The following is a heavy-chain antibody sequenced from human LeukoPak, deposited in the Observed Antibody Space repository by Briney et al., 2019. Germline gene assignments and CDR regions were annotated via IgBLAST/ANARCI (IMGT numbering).Heavy chain of an antibody. CDR1: GGTFSSYA. J-gene: IGHJ6*03. V-gene: IGHV1-69*05. CDR2: IIPIFGTA. Sequence: SVKVSCKASGGTFSSYAISWVRQAPGQGLEWMGGIIPIFGTANYAQKFQGRVTITTDESTSTAYMELSSLRSEDTAVYYCASGYHYYYYMDVWGKGATVTVSS. CDR3: ASGYHYYYYMDV. D-gene: IGHD6-13*01.